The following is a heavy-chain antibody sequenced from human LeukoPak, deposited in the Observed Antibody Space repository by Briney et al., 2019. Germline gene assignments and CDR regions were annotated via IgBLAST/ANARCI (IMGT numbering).Heavy chain of an antibody. CDR2: IVVGSGNT. D-gene: IGHD6-19*01. CDR3: AADVSSGWLKFDY. V-gene: IGHV1-58*01. J-gene: IGHJ4*02. CDR1: GFTFTSSA. Sequence: SVKVSCKASGFTFTSSAVQWVRRARGQRLEWIGWIVVGSGNTNYAQKFQERVTITRDMSTSTAYMELSSLRSEDTAVYYCAADVSSGWLKFDYWGQGTLVTVSS.